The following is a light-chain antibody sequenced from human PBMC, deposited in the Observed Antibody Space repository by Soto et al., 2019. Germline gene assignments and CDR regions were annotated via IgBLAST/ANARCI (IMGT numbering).Light chain of an antibody. V-gene: IGKV3-20*01. CDR1: QSVSSN. J-gene: IGKJ1*01. CDR2: GAS. Sequence: EVVLSQSPSTLSLSTGERATLSCRASQSVSSNLAWYQQKPGQAPRLLMYGASIRAAGVPDRFSGSGSGTEFTLTISRLEPEDFTVYYCHHYETFGQGTKVAIK. CDR3: HHYET.